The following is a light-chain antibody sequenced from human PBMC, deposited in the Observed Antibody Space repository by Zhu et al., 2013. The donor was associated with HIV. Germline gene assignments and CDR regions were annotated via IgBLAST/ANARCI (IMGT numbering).Light chain of an antibody. CDR2: AAS. Sequence: DIQMTQSPSSVSASVGDRVTITCRASQGISTWLAWFQQKPGKAPRLLIYAASRLESGVPSRFSGSRSGTEFTLTISSLQPDDFATYYCQQYKSYSTFGQGTKVEIK. V-gene: IGKV1-12*01. CDR3: QQYKSYST. CDR1: QGISTW. J-gene: IGKJ1*01.